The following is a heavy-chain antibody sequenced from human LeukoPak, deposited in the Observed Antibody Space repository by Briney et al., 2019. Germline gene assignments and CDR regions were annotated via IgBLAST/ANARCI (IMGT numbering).Heavy chain of an antibody. D-gene: IGHD4-17*01. J-gene: IGHJ4*02. CDR2: INTNTGNP. Sequence: ASVKVSCKASGGAFSSYAISWVRQAPGQGLEWMGWINTNTGNPTYAQGFTGRFVFSLDTSVSTAYLQISSLQAEDTAVYYCARSNNDGDYLGVGFDYWGQGTLVTVSS. V-gene: IGHV7-4-1*02. CDR3: ARSNNDGDYLGVGFDY. CDR1: GGAFSSYA.